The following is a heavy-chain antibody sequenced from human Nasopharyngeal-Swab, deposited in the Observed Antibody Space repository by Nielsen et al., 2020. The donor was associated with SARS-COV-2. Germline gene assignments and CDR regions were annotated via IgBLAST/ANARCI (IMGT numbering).Heavy chain of an antibody. CDR2: ISAYNGNT. Sequence: ASAKVSCKASGYTFTSYGISWVRRAPGQGLEWMGWISAYNGNTNYAQKLQGRVTMTTDTSTSTAYMELRSLRSDDTAVYYCARAAVAGENWFDPWGQGTLVTVSS. V-gene: IGHV1-18*01. D-gene: IGHD6-19*01. J-gene: IGHJ5*02. CDR1: GYTFTSYG. CDR3: ARAAVAGENWFDP.